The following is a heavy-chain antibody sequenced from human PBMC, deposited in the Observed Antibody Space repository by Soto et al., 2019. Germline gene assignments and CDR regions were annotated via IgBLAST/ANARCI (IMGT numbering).Heavy chain of an antibody. V-gene: IGHV3-21*01. CDR1: GFTFSSYS. CDR2: ISSSSSYI. D-gene: IGHD1-7*01. Sequence: GGSLRLSCAASGFTFSSYSMNWVRQAPGKGLEWVSSISSSSSYIYYADSVKGRLTISRDNAKNSLYLQMNSLRAEDTAVYYCASGGITGNTGNYYYGMDVWGQGTTVTVYS. J-gene: IGHJ6*02. CDR3: ASGGITGNTGNYYYGMDV.